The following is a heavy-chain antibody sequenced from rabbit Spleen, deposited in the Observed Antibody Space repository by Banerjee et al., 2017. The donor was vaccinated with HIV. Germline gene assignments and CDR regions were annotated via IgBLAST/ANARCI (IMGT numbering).Heavy chain of an antibody. V-gene: IGHV1S45*01. D-gene: IGHD1-1*01. Sequence: QEQLVESGGGLVTLGGSLKLSCKASGIDFSSYGISWVRQAPGKGPEWIACIYAGSGSAYYATWAKGRFTISKTSSTTVTLQMTSLTAADTATYFCARDLTDIIGWNFGWWGPGTLVTVS. J-gene: IGHJ4*01. CDR1: GIDFSSYG. CDR3: ARDLTDIIGWNFGW. CDR2: IYAGSGSA.